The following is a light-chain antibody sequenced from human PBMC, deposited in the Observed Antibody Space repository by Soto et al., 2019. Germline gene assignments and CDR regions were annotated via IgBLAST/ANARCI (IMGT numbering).Light chain of an antibody. CDR3: QQLNSYPRLT. J-gene: IGKJ4*01. CDR1: QSISSY. CDR2: AAS. V-gene: IGKV1-9*01. Sequence: DIQMTQSPSSLSASVGDRVTITCRASQSISSYLIWHQQKPGKAPKLLIYAASTLQSGVPSRFSGSGSGTDFTLTISSLQPEDFATYYCQQLNSYPRLTFGGGTKVDIK.